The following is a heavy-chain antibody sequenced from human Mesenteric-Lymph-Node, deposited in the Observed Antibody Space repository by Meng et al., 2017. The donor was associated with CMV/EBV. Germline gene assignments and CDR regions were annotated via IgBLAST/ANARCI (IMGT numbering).Heavy chain of an antibody. CDR3: ARDGTGTYAFDI. V-gene: IGHV1-69*10. CDR2: IIPILGIA. J-gene: IGHJ3*02. CDR1: GGTFSSYA. Sequence: SVKVSCKASGGTFSSYAISWVRQAPGQGLEWMGGIIPILGIANYAQKFQGRVTITADKSTSTAYMELSSLRAEDTAVYYCARDGTGTYAFDIWGQGTMVTVSS. D-gene: IGHD1-7*01.